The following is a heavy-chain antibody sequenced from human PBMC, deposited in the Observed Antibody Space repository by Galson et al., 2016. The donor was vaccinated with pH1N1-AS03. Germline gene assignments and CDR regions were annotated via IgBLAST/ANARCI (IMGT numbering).Heavy chain of an antibody. CDR1: GGAFSGYY. Sequence: SETLSLTCAVHGGAFSGYYWTWIRQPPGKGLEWIGQINHSGSTQYNPSLKSRVTLSKDTSKNQFSLRLNSVTAADTAVYFCARGNDYGSGTFYRSFGMDVWGQGTTVAVSS. V-gene: IGHV4-34*01. CDR3: ARGNDYGSGTFYRSFGMDV. J-gene: IGHJ6*02. CDR2: INHSGST. D-gene: IGHD3-10*01.